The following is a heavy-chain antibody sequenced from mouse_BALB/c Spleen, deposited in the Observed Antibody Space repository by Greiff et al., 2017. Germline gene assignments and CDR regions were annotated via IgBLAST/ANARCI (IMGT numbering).Heavy chain of an antibody. CDR2: IYPGNVNT. J-gene: IGHJ3*01. CDR3: ARGEYGNYVYAWFAY. Sequence: QVQLQQPGAELVKPGASVRISCKASGYTFTSYYIHWVKQRPGQGLEWIGWIYPGNVNTKYNEKFKGKATLTADKSSSTAYMQLSSLTSEDSAVYFCARGEYGNYVYAWFAYWGQGTLVTVSA. V-gene: IGHV1S56*01. CDR1: GYTFTSYY. D-gene: IGHD2-10*02.